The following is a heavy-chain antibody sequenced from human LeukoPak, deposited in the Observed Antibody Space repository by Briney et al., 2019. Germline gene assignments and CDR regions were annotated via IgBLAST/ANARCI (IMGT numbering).Heavy chain of an antibody. CDR2: INPNSGGT. CDR3: ARVRASYLYYFDY. D-gene: IGHD1-26*01. V-gene: IGHV1-2*02. J-gene: IGHJ4*02. Sequence: GASVKVSCKASGYTFTGYYMHWVRQAPGQGLEWMGWINPNSGGTNYAQKFQGRVTMTRDTSISTAYMELSRLRSDDTAMYYCARVRASYLYYFDYWGQGTLVTVSS. CDR1: GYTFTGYY.